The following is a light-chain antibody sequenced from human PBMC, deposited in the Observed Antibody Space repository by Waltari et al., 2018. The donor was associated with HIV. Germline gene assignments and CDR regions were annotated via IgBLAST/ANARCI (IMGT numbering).Light chain of an antibody. J-gene: IGKJ1*01. CDR3: QQYGSSPWT. CDR2: GAS. Sequence: ELVFTQSPGTLSLSPGERATLSCRASQSVSSNYLAWYQQKPGQAPRLLIYGASSRATGIPDRFSGSGSGTDFTLTISRLEPEDFAVYYCQQYGSSPWTFGQGAKLEIK. CDR1: QSVSSNY. V-gene: IGKV3-20*01.